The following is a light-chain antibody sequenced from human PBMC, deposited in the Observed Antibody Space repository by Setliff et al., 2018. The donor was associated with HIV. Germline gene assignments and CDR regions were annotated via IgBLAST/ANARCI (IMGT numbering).Light chain of an antibody. V-gene: IGLV3-21*03. CDR2: DNS. CDR3: QVWDSSSDQPV. J-gene: IGLJ1*01. Sequence: SYELPQPPSVSVAPGKTARITCGGNNIGSKSVHWYQQKPGQAPVLVVYDNSDRPSGIPERFSGSKSGNAATLTISRVEAGDEADYYCQVWDSSSDQPVFGTGTKVTVL. CDR1: NIGSKS.